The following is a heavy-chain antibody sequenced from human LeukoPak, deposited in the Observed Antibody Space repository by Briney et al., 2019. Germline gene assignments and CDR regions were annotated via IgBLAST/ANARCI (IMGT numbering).Heavy chain of an antibody. J-gene: IGHJ3*02. Sequence: SETLSLTCTVSGGSISSYYWSWIRQPPGKGLEWIGYIYYSGSTNYNPSLKSRVTISVDTSKNQFSLKLSSVTAADTAVYYCARATTVPQSPPPDAFDIWGQGTMVTVSS. V-gene: IGHV4-59*01. CDR3: ARATTVPQSPPPDAFDI. CDR1: GGSISSYY. D-gene: IGHD4-17*01. CDR2: IYYSGST.